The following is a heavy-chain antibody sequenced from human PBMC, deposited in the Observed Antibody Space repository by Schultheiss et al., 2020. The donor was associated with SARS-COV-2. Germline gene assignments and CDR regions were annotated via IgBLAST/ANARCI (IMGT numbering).Heavy chain of an antibody. CDR1: GGSISSYY. Sequence: SETLSLTCTVSGGSISSYYWSWIRQPAGKGLEWIGYIYYSGSTYYNPSLKSRVTISVDTSKNQFSLKLSSVTAADTAVYYCAKEDSGYDQAFDYWGQGHLVTVSS. CDR2: IYYSGST. CDR3: AKEDSGYDQAFDY. J-gene: IGHJ4*02. V-gene: IGHV4-59*12. D-gene: IGHD5-12*01.